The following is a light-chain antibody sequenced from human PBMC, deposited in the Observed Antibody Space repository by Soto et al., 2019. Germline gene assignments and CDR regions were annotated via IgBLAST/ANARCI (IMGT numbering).Light chain of an antibody. CDR3: QQYGSSGT. CDR2: AGS. Sequence: EIVLTQSPGTLSLSPGERATLSCRASQSISNNLAWYQQKPGQAPRLLIYAGSTRATGIPDRFSGSGSGTDFTLTISRLEPEDFAVYYCQQYGSSGTFGQGTKVDIK. V-gene: IGKV3-20*01. CDR1: QSISNN. J-gene: IGKJ1*01.